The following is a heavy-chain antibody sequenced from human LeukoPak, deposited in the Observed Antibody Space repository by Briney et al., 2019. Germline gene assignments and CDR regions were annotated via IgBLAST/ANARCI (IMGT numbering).Heavy chain of an antibody. D-gene: IGHD5-24*01. CDR1: GFTVSSNY. J-gene: IGHJ6*02. Sequence: PGGSLRLSCAASGFTVSSNYMRWVRQAPGKGLEWVSLIYSGGSTYYADSVKGRFTISRDNSKNTLYLQMNSLRAEDTAVYYCASRDKGYYYGTDVWGQGTTVTVSS. CDR2: IYSGGST. V-gene: IGHV3-66*01. CDR3: ASRDKGYYYGTDV.